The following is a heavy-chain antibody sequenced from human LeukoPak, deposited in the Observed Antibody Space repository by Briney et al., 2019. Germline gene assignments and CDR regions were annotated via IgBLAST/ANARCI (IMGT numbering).Heavy chain of an antibody. CDR3: ARIRRSGWLPLDY. D-gene: IGHD6-19*01. V-gene: IGHV4-59*01. CDR1: GGSISSYY. J-gene: IGHJ4*02. Sequence: PSETLSLTCTVSGGSISSYYWSWIRQPPGKGLEWIGYIYYSGGTNYNPSLKSRVTISVDTSKNQFSLKLSSVTAADTAVYYCARIRRSGWLPLDYWGQGTLVTVSS. CDR2: IYYSGGT.